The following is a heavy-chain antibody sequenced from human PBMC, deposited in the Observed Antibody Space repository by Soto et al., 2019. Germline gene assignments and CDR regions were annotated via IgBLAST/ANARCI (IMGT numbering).Heavy chain of an antibody. CDR1: GGTFSSYA. D-gene: IGHD3-22*01. V-gene: IGHV1-69*01. Sequence: QVQLVQSGAEVKKPGSSVKVSCKASGGTFSSYAISWVRQAPGQGLEWMGGIIPIFGTANYAQKFQGRVTIAADESTSTGYMELSSLRSEDTAVYYCARGAVSYYDSSGYDDGMDVWGQGTTVTVSS. J-gene: IGHJ6*02. CDR3: ARGAVSYYDSSGYDDGMDV. CDR2: IIPIFGTA.